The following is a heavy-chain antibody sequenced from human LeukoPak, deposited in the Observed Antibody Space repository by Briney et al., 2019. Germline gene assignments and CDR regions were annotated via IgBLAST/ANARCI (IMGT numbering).Heavy chain of an antibody. CDR3: AKFYDISTGYFDC. J-gene: IGHJ4*02. CDR2: ISGGGGST. CDR1: GFTFSSYA. Sequence: GGSLRLSCAASGFTFSSYAMSWVRQSPGKGLEWVSAISGGGGSTHYADSVKGRFTISRDNSKNTLYLQMNSLRAEDTAVYYCAKFYDISTGYFDCWGQGTLVTVSS. V-gene: IGHV3-23*01. D-gene: IGHD3-9*01.